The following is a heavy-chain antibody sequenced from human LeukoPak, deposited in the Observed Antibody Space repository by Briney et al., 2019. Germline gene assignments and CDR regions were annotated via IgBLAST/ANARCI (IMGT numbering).Heavy chain of an antibody. J-gene: IGHJ4*02. V-gene: IGHV1-2*02. CDR1: GYTFTNYG. D-gene: IGHD1-26*01. Sequence: ASVNVSCKASGYTFTNYGINWVRQAPGQGLEWMGWINTNNGGTSYAQTFLGRVTMTRDTSISTAYLELVSLRSDDTAVYYCARGAVGMLGPNNPFDYWGQGTLVTLSS. CDR2: INTNNGGT. CDR3: ARGAVGMLGPNNPFDY.